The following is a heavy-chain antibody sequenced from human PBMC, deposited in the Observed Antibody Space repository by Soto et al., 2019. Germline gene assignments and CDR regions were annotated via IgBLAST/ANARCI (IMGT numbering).Heavy chain of an antibody. CDR1: GFSLSTSGVG. V-gene: IGHV2-5*02. CDR2: IYWDDDK. CDR3: AHSLIPNWGSRGAFDY. D-gene: IGHD7-27*01. Sequence: SGPTLVNPTQTLTLTCTFSGFSLSTSGVGVGWIRQPPGKALEWLALIYWDDDKRYSPSLKTRLSITKDTSKKQVVVTMTNMDPVDTATYYCAHSLIPNWGSRGAFDYWGQGTLVTVSS. J-gene: IGHJ4*02.